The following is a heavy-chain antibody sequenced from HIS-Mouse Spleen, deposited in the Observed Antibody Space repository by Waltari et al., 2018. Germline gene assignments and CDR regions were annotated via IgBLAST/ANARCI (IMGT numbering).Heavy chain of an antibody. V-gene: IGHV4-59*08. Sequence: QVQLQESGPGLVKPSETLSLTCTVSGGSISSYYWSWIRPPPGKGLEWIGYIYYSGSTNYSPARKSRVTISVDTTKNQFALKLSSGTAADTAVYYCARGGLLAATYYFDYWGQGTLVTVSS. D-gene: IGHD2-15*01. CDR1: GGSISSYY. J-gene: IGHJ4*02. CDR2: IYYSGST. CDR3: ARGGLLAATYYFDY.